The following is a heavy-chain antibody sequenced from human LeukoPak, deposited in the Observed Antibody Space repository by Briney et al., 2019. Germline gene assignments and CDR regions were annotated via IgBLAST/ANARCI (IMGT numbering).Heavy chain of an antibody. J-gene: IGHJ4*02. CDR3: ARWGSSAAPFDY. Sequence: GESLKISCKGSGYSFTNYWIGWVRQMPPEGLERMGIIYPGDCDTRYSPSFQSQVLISVDKSISTAYLQWGSLKASDTAMYYCARWGSSAAPFDYWGQGTLVTVSS. D-gene: IGHD6-13*01. CDR1: GYSFTNYW. V-gene: IGHV5-51*03. CDR2: IYPGDCDT.